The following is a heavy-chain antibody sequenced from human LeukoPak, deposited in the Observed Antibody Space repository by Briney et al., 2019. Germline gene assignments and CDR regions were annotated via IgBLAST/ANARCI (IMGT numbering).Heavy chain of an antibody. J-gene: IGHJ5*02. CDR2: IYPGDSDT. Sequence: GESLKISCKASGYSFTTYWIGWVRQMPGRSLEWMGIIYPGDSDTRYSPSFQGQVTISADKSINTAYLQWSSLKVSDTAMYYCAKGYDSSNNFSSSWGQGTLVTVSS. CDR3: AKGYDSSNNFSSS. D-gene: IGHD3-22*01. V-gene: IGHV5-51*01. CDR1: GYSFTTYW.